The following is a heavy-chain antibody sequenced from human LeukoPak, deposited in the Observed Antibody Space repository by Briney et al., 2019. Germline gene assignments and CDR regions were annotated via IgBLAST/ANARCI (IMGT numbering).Heavy chain of an antibody. CDR1: GFTFSSYG. CDR3: ARAHVLLWFGELLPLPDY. Sequence: GGSLRLSCAASGFTFSSYGMHWVRQAPGKGLEWVAVISYDGSNKDYADSVKGRFTISRDNSKNTLYAQMNSLRAEDTAVYYCARAHVLLWFGELLPLPDYWGQGTLVTVSS. J-gene: IGHJ4*02. CDR2: ISYDGSNK. D-gene: IGHD3-10*01. V-gene: IGHV3-30*19.